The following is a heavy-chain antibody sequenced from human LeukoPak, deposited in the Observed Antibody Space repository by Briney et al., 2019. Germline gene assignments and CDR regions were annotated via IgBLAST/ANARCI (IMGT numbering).Heavy chain of an antibody. CDR3: ARDGYGSGSSQEDDY. Sequence: GASVKVSCKASGYTFTGYYMHWVRQAPGQGLEWMGWINPNSGNTGYAQKFQGRVAMTRNTSISTAYMELSSLRSDDTAVYYCARDGYGSGSSQEDDYWGQGTLVTVSS. V-gene: IGHV1-8*02. D-gene: IGHD3-10*01. CDR1: GYTFTGYY. J-gene: IGHJ4*02. CDR2: INPNSGNT.